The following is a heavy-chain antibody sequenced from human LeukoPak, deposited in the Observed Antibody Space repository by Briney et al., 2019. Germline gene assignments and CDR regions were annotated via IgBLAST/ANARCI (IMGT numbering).Heavy chain of an antibody. D-gene: IGHD3-9*01. Sequence: SVKLSCTASGGTFSSYAISWVRQAPGQGLEWIGGIIPIFGTANYAQKFQGRVTITADKSTSTAYMELSSLRSEDTAVYYCARCYDILTGYFDYGMDVWGKGTTVTVSS. V-gene: IGHV1-69*06. CDR1: GGTFSSYA. CDR3: ARCYDILTGYFDYGMDV. CDR2: IIPIFGTA. J-gene: IGHJ6*04.